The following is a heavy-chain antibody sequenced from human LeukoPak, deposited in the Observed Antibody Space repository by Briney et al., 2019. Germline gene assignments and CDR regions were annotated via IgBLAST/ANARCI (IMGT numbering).Heavy chain of an antibody. D-gene: IGHD3-3*01. CDR1: GFTFSQYA. CDR2: ISGSGGST. CDR3: AKWEYYDFWSGYPPREDYYMDV. V-gene: IGHV3-23*01. Sequence: GGSLRLSCAASGFTFSQYAMSWVRQAPGKGLEWVSAISGSGGSTYYADSVKGRFTISRDNSKNTLYLQMNSLRAEDTAVYYCAKWEYYDFWSGYPPREDYYMDVWGKGTTVTASS. J-gene: IGHJ6*03.